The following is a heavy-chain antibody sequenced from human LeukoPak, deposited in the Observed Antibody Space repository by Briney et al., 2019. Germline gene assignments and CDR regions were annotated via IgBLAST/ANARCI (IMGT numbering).Heavy chain of an antibody. CDR1: GYSISSGYC. D-gene: IGHD1-26*01. V-gene: IGHV4-38-2*02. J-gene: IGHJ4*02. CDR3: ARLAGATPFDY. CDR2: IYHSGST. Sequence: SETLSLTCTVSGYSISSGYCWGWIRQPPGKGLEWIGSIYHSGSTYYNPSLKSRVTISVDTSKNQFSLKLSSVTAADTAVYYCARLAGATPFDYWGQGTLVTVSS.